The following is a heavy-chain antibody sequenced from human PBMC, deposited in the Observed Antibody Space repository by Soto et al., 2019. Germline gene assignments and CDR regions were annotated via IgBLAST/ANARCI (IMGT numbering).Heavy chain of an antibody. CDR2: IIPIFGTA. CDR1: GGTFSRYA. V-gene: IGHV1-69*06. CDR3: ARAALDIVVVPAAPGPFDY. Sequence: APVKVSCKASGGTFSRYAISWVRQAPGQGLEWMGGIIPIFGTANYAQKFQGRVTITADKSTSTAYMELSSLRSEDTAVYYCARAALDIVVVPAAPGPFDYWGQGTLVTVS. J-gene: IGHJ4*02. D-gene: IGHD2-2*03.